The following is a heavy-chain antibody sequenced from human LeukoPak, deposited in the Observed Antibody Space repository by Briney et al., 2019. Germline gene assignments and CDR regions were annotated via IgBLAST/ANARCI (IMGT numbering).Heavy chain of an antibody. Sequence: GGSLRLSCAASGFTFSSYDMHWVRQAPGKGLEWVSAIGTAGDTYYPGSVKGRFTISRENAKNSLYLQMNSLRAGDTAVYYCARGGYYDSSGYPNSLSDAFDIWGQGTMVTVSS. J-gene: IGHJ3*02. CDR1: GFTFSSYD. CDR2: IGTAGDT. V-gene: IGHV3-13*01. D-gene: IGHD3-22*01. CDR3: ARGGYYDSSGYPNSLSDAFDI.